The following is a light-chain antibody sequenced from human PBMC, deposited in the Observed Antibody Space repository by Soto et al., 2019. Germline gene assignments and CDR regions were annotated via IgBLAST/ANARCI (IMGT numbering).Light chain of an antibody. J-gene: IGLJ7*01. Sequence: NFMLTQPHSVSESPGKTVTISCTGSSGSIASTYVQWYQQRPSSAPTTVIFEENQRPSGVPDRFSGSIDSSSNSASLTISGLKAEDEADYYCQSYDNNNHAVFGGGTQLTVL. CDR1: SGSIASTY. CDR2: EEN. CDR3: QSYDNNNHAV. V-gene: IGLV6-57*02.